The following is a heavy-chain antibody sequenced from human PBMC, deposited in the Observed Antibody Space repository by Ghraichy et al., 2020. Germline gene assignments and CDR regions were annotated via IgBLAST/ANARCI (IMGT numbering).Heavy chain of an antibody. CDR2: IFYSGST. D-gene: IGHD6-13*01. V-gene: IGHV4-39*01. CDR1: GGSISSSSYY. J-gene: IGHJ4*02. Sequence: SETLSLTCTVSGGSISSSSYYWGWIRQPPGKGLEWIGNIFYSGSTYYNPSLKSRVTISVDTSKNQFSLKLNSVTATDTAVYYCARLRAVAAGSIFQWGQGTLVTGSS. CDR3: ARLRAVAAGSIFQ.